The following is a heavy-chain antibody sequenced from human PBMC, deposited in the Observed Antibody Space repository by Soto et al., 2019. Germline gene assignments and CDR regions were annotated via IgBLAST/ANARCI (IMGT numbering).Heavy chain of an antibody. D-gene: IGHD1-26*01. V-gene: IGHV1-3*04. CDR3: ARNAVGTYHFDY. CDR2: INTGNGNT. J-gene: IGHJ4*02. CDR1: EYTFTTYA. Sequence: ASVKVSCXASEYTFTTYAMHWVRQAPGQRLEWMGWINTGNGNTKYSQKFQGRVTITRDTSASTAYMELSSLISEDTAVYYCARNAVGTYHFDYWGQGTLVTVSS.